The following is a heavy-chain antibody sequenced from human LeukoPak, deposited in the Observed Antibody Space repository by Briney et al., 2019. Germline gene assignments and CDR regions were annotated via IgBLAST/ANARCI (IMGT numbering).Heavy chain of an antibody. CDR2: ISYDGSNK. D-gene: IGHD5/OR15-5a*01. CDR3: AKTLSGRVSENWFDP. V-gene: IGHV3-30*18. Sequence: PGRSLRLSCAASGFTFSSYGMHWVRQAPGKGLEWVAVISYDGSNKYYADSVKGRFTISRDNSKNTLYLQMNSLRGEDTALYYCAKTLSGRVSENWFDPWGQGTLVTASS. J-gene: IGHJ5*02. CDR1: GFTFSSYG.